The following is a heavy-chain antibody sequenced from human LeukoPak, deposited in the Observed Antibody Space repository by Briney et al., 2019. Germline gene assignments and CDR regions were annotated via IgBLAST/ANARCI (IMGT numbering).Heavy chain of an antibody. CDR1: GFTFSSYA. CDR2: IWYDGSNK. V-gene: IGHV3-33*08. Sequence: PGGSLRLSCAASGFTFSSYAMHWVRQAPGKGLEWVAVIWYDGSNKYYADSVKGRFTISRDNSKNTLYLQMNSLRAEDTAVYYCARRRRYSGYVGYYYYGMDVWGQGTTVTVSS. J-gene: IGHJ6*02. D-gene: IGHD5-12*01. CDR3: ARRRRYSGYVGYYYYGMDV.